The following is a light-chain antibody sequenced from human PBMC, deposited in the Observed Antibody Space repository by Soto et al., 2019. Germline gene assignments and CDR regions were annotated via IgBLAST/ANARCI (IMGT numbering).Light chain of an antibody. CDR1: QRVTSNF. J-gene: IGKJ1*01. CDR3: QQYGTSPPT. V-gene: IGKV3-20*01. CDR2: GAS. Sequence: ILLTSSPAPLSLSPGERPTFSSKAIQRVTSNFLAWYNRKPAQPPRLLIYGASYRATDIPNRFSGSGYGTDFTLTITRLEPEDFEVYYCQQYGTSPPTFGQGTKVEI.